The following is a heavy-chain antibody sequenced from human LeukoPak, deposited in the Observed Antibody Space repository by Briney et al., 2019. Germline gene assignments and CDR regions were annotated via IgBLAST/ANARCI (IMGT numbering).Heavy chain of an antibody. CDR3: ARAHYSYGPYYFDY. D-gene: IGHD5-18*01. CDR1: GGSVSSGSYY. J-gene: IGHJ4*02. Sequence: PSETLSLTCTVSGGSVSSGSYYWSWIRQPPGTGLEWIGYIYYSGSTNYNPSLKSRVTISVDTSKNQFSLKLSSVTAADTAVYYCARAHYSYGPYYFDYWGQGTLVTVSS. V-gene: IGHV4-61*01. CDR2: IYYSGST.